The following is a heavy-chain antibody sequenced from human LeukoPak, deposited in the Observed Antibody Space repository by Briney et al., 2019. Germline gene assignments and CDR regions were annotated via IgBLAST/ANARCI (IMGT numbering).Heavy chain of an antibody. CDR1: GFTFSDYY. CDR2: ISYGGSTI. CDR3: ARLPSTTYVDY. D-gene: IGHD1-14*01. J-gene: IGHJ4*02. Sequence: PGGSLRLSCAASGFTFSDYYMSWIRQAPGKGLEWVSYISYGGSTIYYADSVKGRFTISRDNAENSLYLQMSSLRAEDTAVYYCARLPSTTYVDYWGQGTLVTVSS. V-gene: IGHV3-11*01.